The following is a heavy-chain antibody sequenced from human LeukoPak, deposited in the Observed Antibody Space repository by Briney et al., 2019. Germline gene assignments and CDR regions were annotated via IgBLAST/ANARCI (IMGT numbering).Heavy chain of an antibody. CDR2: ISSSSSYI. J-gene: IGHJ4*02. Sequence: TGGSLRLSCAASGFTFSSYSMNWVRQAPGKGLEWVSSISSSSSYIYYADSVKGRFTISRDNAKNSLYLQMNSLRAEDTAVYYCATRDTAMDQEGNYWGQGTLVTVSS. D-gene: IGHD5-18*01. CDR1: GFTFSSYS. V-gene: IGHV3-21*01. CDR3: ATRDTAMDQEGNY.